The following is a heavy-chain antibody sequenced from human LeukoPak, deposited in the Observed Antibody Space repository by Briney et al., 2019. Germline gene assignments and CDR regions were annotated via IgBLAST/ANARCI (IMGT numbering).Heavy chain of an antibody. D-gene: IGHD2-21*02. V-gene: IGHV4-39*01. Sequence: PSETLSLTCAVSGGSINSYSSNRYYWGWIRQPPGKGLEWIGTIYYSGGPYYSPSLKSRVTMSIDTSKRQFSLKLSSVTAADAAVYYCARLYCAGDCYSGVGDLQTWGQGTLVTVSS. CDR3: ARLYCAGDCYSGVGDLQT. J-gene: IGHJ1*01. CDR1: GGSINSYSSNRYY. CDR2: IYYSGGP.